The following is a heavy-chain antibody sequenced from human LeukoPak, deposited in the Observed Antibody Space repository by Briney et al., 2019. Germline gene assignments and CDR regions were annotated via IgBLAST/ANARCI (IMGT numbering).Heavy chain of an antibody. Sequence: GGSLRLSCAASGFTFSDYYMSWIRQAPGKGLEWVSYISSSGSTIYSADSVKGRFTISRDNAKNSLYLQMNSLRAEDTAVYYCARVRDNSGYNYFDYGRQGTLVTVSS. CDR1: GFTFSDYY. CDR2: ISSSGSTI. D-gene: IGHD3-22*01. V-gene: IGHV3-11*01. CDR3: ARVRDNSGYNYFDY. J-gene: IGHJ4*02.